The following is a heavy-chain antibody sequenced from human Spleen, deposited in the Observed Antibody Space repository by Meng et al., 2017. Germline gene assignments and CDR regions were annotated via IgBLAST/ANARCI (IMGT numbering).Heavy chain of an antibody. CDR3: ARGPTTMAHDFDY. V-gene: IGHV4-34*01. D-gene: IGHD4-11*01. J-gene: IGHJ4*02. CDR2: INHSGST. CDR1: GGPFSDYY. Sequence: QVRLQQWGAGLLKPSDTLSLTCVVSGGPFSDYYWSWIRQPPGKGLEWIGEINHSGSTNYNPSLESRATISVDTSQNNLSLKLSSVTAADSAVYYCARGPTTMAHDFDYWGQGTLVTVSS.